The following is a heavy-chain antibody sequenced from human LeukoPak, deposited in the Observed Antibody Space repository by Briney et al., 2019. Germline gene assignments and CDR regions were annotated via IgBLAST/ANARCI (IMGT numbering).Heavy chain of an antibody. CDR1: GYSISSGTYY. Sequence: SQTLSLTCTVSGYSISSGTYYWPWIRQPAGKGLEWIGRISTSGSTNYNPSLKSRVTISLDTSKNQFSLKLSSVTAADTAVFYCARFTGYCSGTSCYPNAFDIWGQGTMVTVSS. CDR3: ARFTGYCSGTSCYPNAFDI. D-gene: IGHD2-2*01. CDR2: ISTSGST. V-gene: IGHV4-61*02. J-gene: IGHJ3*02.